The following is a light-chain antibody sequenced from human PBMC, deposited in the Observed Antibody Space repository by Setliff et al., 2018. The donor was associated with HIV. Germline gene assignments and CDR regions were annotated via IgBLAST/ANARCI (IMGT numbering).Light chain of an antibody. V-gene: IGLV2-14*01. J-gene: IGLJ2*01. CDR3: SSYTSSSTL. CDR2: EVS. Sequence: QSALTQPASVSGSPGQSITISCTGTSSDVGGYNYVSWYQQHPGKAPKLMIYEVSNRPSGVSNRFSGSKSGNTASLTTSGLQAEDEADYYCSSYTSSSTLFGGGTKVTVL. CDR1: SSDVGGYNY.